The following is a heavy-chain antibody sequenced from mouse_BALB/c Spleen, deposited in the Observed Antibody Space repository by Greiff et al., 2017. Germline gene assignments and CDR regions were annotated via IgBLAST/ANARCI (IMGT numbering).Heavy chain of an antibody. Sequence: EVQLQQSGAELVKPGASVKLSCTASGFNIKDTYMHWVKQRPEQGLEWIGRIDPANGNTNYDPKFQGKATITADTSSNTAYLQLSSLTSEDTAVYYCASYDGAWFAYWGKGTLVTVSA. D-gene: IGHD2-3*01. V-gene: IGHV14-3*02. CDR2: IDPANGNT. CDR1: GFNIKDTY. J-gene: IGHJ3*01. CDR3: ASYDGAWFAY.